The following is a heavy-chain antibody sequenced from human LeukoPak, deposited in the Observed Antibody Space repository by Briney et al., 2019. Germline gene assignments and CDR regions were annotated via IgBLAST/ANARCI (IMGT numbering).Heavy chain of an antibody. J-gene: IGHJ6*03. CDR2: IIPVFGTA. V-gene: IGHV1-69*01. CDR3: AIAFGPRYHYYYMDV. CDR1: GGTFSSYA. Sequence: SVKVSCKASGGTFSSYAINWVRQALGQGLEWMGGIIPVFGTANYAQNFQGRVTITADDSTSTAYMEVSSLRSEDTAVYYCAIAFGPRYHYYYMDVWGKGTTVTVSS. D-gene: IGHD3-10*01.